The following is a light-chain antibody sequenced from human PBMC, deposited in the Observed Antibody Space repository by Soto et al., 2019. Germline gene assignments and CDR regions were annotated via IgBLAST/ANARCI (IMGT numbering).Light chain of an antibody. CDR2: GAS. CDR3: QQYGSSPMYT. Sequence: EIVLTQSPGTLSLSPGERATLSCRASQSVSSSYLAWYQQKPGQAPRLFIYGASSRATGIPDRFSGSGSGTDFPLTISRLEPEDFAVYYCQQYGSSPMYTFGQGTKLEIK. V-gene: IGKV3-20*01. CDR1: QSVSSSY. J-gene: IGKJ2*01.